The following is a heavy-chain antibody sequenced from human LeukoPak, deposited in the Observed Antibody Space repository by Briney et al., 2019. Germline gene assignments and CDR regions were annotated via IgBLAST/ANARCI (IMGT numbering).Heavy chain of an antibody. CDR3: ARDPEYYDFWSGYYTAPTGFDY. V-gene: IGHV3-7*01. CDR2: IKQDGSEK. Sequence: GGSLRLSCAASGFTFSSYWMSWVRQAPGKGLEWVANIKQDGSEKYYVDSVKGRFTISRDNAKNSLYLQMNSLRAEDTAVYYCARDPEYYDFWSGYYTAPTGFDYWGQGTLVTVSS. J-gene: IGHJ4*02. CDR1: GFTFSSYW. D-gene: IGHD3-3*01.